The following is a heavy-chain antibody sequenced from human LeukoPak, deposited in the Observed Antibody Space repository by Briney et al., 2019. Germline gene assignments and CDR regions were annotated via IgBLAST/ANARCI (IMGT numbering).Heavy chain of an antibody. CDR3: ARDRAAAGPPDY. D-gene: IGHD6-13*01. V-gene: IGHV4-4*02. CDR2: IYHSGST. CDR1: GGSISSSNW. J-gene: IGHJ4*02. Sequence: SETLSLTCAVSGGSISSSNWWSWVRQPPGKGLEWIGEIYHSGSTNYNPSLKSRVTISVDKSKSQFSLKLSSVTAADTAVYYCARDRAAAGPPDYWGQGTLVTVSS.